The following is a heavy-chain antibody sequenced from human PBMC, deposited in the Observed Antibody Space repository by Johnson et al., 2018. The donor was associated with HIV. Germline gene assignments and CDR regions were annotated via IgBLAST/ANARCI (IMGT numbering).Heavy chain of an antibody. CDR3: TPDGYNLGGAFDI. J-gene: IGHJ3*02. CDR1: GFTFSNAW. CDR2: VKSKTDGGTT. D-gene: IGHD5-24*01. Sequence: VQLVESGGGLVKPGGSPRLSCAASGFTFSNAWMNWVRQAPGKGLEWVGRVKSKTDGGTTDYAAPVKGRFTISRDDSKKTLYLQMSSLKTEDTAVYYCTPDGYNLGGAFDIWGQGTMVTVSS. V-gene: IGHV3-15*01.